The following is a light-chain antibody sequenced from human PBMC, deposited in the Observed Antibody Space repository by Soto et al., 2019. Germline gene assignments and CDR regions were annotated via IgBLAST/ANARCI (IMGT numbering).Light chain of an antibody. Sequence: QSALTQPPSASGSPGQSVTISCTGTSSDVANYNYVSWYQQHPGKAPKLIIYEVTQRPSGVPHRFSGSKSGNTASLTVSGLQAEDEADYYCQSYDNSLSGSVFGGGTKVTVL. CDR2: EVT. J-gene: IGLJ2*01. CDR1: SSDVANYNY. CDR3: QSYDNSLSGSV. V-gene: IGLV2-8*01.